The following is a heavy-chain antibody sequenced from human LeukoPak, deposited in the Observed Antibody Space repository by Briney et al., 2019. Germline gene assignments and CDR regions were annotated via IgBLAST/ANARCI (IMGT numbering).Heavy chain of an antibody. J-gene: IGHJ3*02. D-gene: IGHD1-26*01. V-gene: IGHV3-64*02. Sequence: GGSLRLSCAASGFTFSDYAMHWVRQAPGRGPGYVSAIRSSGDNTYYADSVKGRFTISRDNSKNTLYLQMGSLRAEDMAVYYCARVGSWDAYDIWAQGTMVTVSS. CDR1: GFTFSDYA. CDR2: IRSSGDNT. CDR3: ARVGSWDAYDI.